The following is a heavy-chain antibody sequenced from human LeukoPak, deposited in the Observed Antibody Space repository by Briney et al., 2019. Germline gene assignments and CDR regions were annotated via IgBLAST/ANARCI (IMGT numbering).Heavy chain of an antibody. J-gene: IGHJ4*02. Sequence: GGSLRLSCAASGFTFSSYTMSWVRQAPGKGLEWVSAIGNSGGSTYHADSVKGRFTISRDNSKNTMYLLMSSLRAEDTAVYYCARDYYDNSGHSFDYWGQGTLVTVSS. V-gene: IGHV3-23*01. CDR3: ARDYYDNSGHSFDY. CDR1: GFTFSSYT. CDR2: IGNSGGST. D-gene: IGHD3-22*01.